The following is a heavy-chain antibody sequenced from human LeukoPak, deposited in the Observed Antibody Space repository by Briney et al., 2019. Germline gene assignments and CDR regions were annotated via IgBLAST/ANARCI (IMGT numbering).Heavy chain of an antibody. D-gene: IGHD3-10*01. CDR1: GGSFSGYY. J-gene: IGHJ4*02. Sequence: SETLSLTCAVYGGSFSGYYWSWTRQPPGKGLEWIGEINHSGSTNYNPSLKSRVTISVDTSKNQFSLKLSSVTAADTAVYYCASQIGRKITMVRGVIRPAFDYWGQGTLVTVSP. CDR2: INHSGST. CDR3: ASQIGRKITMVRGVIRPAFDY. V-gene: IGHV4-34*01.